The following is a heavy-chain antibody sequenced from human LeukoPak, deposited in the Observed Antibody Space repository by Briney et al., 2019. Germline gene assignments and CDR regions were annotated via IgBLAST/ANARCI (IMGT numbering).Heavy chain of an antibody. Sequence: GSLGLSCAASGFTVSTNYMNWVRQAPGKGLEWVSVIYSGGSTYSADSVKGRFTISRDTSKNTVYLQMNSLRAEDTAVYYCARDEGYGSGSFDIWGQGTMVTVSS. CDR1: GFTVSTNY. CDR3: ARDEGYGSGSFDI. V-gene: IGHV3-53*01. D-gene: IGHD3-10*01. CDR2: IYSGGST. J-gene: IGHJ3*02.